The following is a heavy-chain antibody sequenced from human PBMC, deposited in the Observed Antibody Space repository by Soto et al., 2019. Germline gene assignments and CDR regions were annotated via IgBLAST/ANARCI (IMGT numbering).Heavy chain of an antibody. V-gene: IGHV3-23*01. D-gene: IGHD6-13*01. CDR1: GFTFSSCA. J-gene: IGHJ6*02. Sequence: EVQLLESGGGLVQPGGSLRLSCAASGFTFSSCAMSWVRQAPGKGLEWVSAISGSGGSTYYADSVKGRFTISRDNSKNTLYLQMNSLRAEDTAVYYCAKRKYSSSWYDYYYGMDVWGQGTTVTVSS. CDR3: AKRKYSSSWYDYYYGMDV. CDR2: ISGSGGST.